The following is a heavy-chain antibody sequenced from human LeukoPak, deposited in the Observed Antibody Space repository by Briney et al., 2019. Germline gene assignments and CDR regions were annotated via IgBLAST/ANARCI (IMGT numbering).Heavy chain of an antibody. CDR1: GFTFSSYA. J-gene: IGHJ6*02. V-gene: IGHV3-64*04. CDR2: ITSNGGSA. D-gene: IGHD6-19*01. Sequence: SGGSLRLSCSASGFTFSSYAMYWVRQAPGKGLEYVSAITSNGGSAYYADSVKGRFTISRDNSRNTLYLQMNSLRAEDTAVYYCARSLPVAGPRSYYYYGMDVWGQGTTVTVSS. CDR3: ARSLPVAGPRSYYYYGMDV.